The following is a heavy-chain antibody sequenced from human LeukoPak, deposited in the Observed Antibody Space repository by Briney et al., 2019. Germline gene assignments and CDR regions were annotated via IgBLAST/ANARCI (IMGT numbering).Heavy chain of an antibody. CDR1: GFTFDDYA. J-gene: IGHJ4*02. V-gene: IGHV3-9*01. CDR2: ISWNSGSI. CDR3: AREREVTGYAAVYYFDY. D-gene: IGHD5-12*01. Sequence: GRSLRLSCAASGFTFDDYAMHWVRQAPGKGLEWVSGISWNSGSIGYADSVKGRFTISRDNAKNSLYLQMNSLRAEDTAVYYCAREREVTGYAAVYYFDYWGQGTLVTVSS.